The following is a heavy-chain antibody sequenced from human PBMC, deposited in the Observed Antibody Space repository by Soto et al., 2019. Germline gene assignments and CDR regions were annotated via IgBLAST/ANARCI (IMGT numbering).Heavy chain of an antibody. CDR2: IKSDGSST. V-gene: IGHV3-74*01. J-gene: IGHJ5*02. CDR3: ALGGYGAGYYLNP. CDR1: GFTFSDYW. Sequence: EVQLVESGGGVVQPGGSLRLSCAASGFTFSDYWIHWVRQAPGKGLVWVSLIKSDGSSTSYADSVKGRFNVSRDNAKNTLYLQMNGLRADDTAVYYCALGGYGAGYYLNPWGQGTLVTVSS. D-gene: IGHD3-22*01.